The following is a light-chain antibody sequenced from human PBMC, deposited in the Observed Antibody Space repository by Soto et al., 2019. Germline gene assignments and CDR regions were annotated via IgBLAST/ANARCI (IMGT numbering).Light chain of an antibody. V-gene: IGKV1-39*01. CDR2: AAS. J-gene: IGKJ1*01. CDR1: QRVDRY. Sequence: DIQMTQSPSSLSAFVGDRVTITCRASQRVDRYLNWYQQKPGRAPNLLIYAASNLQSGVPSRFSGGGSGADFTLTISGLQPEDSATYFCQQTYISPWTFGQGTKVEIE. CDR3: QQTYISPWT.